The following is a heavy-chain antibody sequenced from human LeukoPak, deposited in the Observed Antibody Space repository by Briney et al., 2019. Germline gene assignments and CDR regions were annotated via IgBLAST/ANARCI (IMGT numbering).Heavy chain of an antibody. D-gene: IGHD1-26*01. CDR1: GYTLTELS. CDR3: ATVPLNSGSYPD. CDR2: FDPEDGET. V-gene: IGHV1-24*01. J-gene: IGHJ4*02. Sequence: ASVKVSCKVSGYTLTELSMHWVRQAPGKGLEWMGGFDPEDGETIYAQKFQGRVTMTEDTSTDTAYMELSSLRSEDTAVYYCATVPLNSGSYPDWGQGTLVTVSS.